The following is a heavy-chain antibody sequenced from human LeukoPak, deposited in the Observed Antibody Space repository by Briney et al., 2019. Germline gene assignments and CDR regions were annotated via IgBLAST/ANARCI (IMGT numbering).Heavy chain of an antibody. Sequence: ASVKVSCKASGYTFTSYYMQWVRQAPGQGLEWMGIINPSGGSTSYAQKFQGRVTMTRDTSTSTAYMELRSLRSDDTAVYYCARDRWELLSRFPYRGENDYWGQGTLVTVSS. CDR2: INPSGGST. V-gene: IGHV1-46*01. CDR3: ARDRWELLSRFPYRGENDY. D-gene: IGHD1-26*01. J-gene: IGHJ4*02. CDR1: GYTFTSYY.